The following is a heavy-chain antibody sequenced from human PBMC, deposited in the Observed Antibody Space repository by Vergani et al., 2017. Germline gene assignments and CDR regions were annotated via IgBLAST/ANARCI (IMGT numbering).Heavy chain of an antibody. Sequence: QVQLQESGPGLVKPSQTLSLTCTVSGGSISSGSYYWSWIRQPAGKGLEWIGRIHTSGSTNYNPSLKSRVTISVETSKNQFSLKLSSVTAADTAVYYCASFDKLELRAFDIWGQGTMVTVSS. D-gene: IGHD1-7*01. CDR2: IHTSGST. J-gene: IGHJ3*02. CDR3: ASFDKLELRAFDI. V-gene: IGHV4-61*02. CDR1: GGSISSGSYY.